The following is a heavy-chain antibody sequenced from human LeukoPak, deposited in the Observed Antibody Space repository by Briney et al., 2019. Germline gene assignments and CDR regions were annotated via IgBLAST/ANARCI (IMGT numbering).Heavy chain of an antibody. CDR1: GFTFSSYA. Sequence: PGGSLRLSCAASGFTFSSYAMSWVRQAPGKGLEWVSAISGSGGSTYYADSVKGRFTISRDNSKNTLYLQMNSLRAEDTAVYYCAKDRTVRGVIKFYFDYWGQGTLVTVSS. J-gene: IGHJ4*02. D-gene: IGHD3-10*01. CDR2: ISGSGGST. V-gene: IGHV3-23*01. CDR3: AKDRTVRGVIKFYFDY.